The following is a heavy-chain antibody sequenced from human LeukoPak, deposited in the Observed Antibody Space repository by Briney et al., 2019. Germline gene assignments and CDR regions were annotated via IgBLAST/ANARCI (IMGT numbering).Heavy chain of an antibody. V-gene: IGHV4-59*08. CDR3: ARHSIASDGARLFDY. CDR2: LYYSGYS. D-gene: IGHD2-21*01. Sequence: PSETLSLTCTVSGGSITSYYWAWLRQPPGKGLEWIGYLYYSGYSNYNPSLKSRVSMSVDTSKNQSSLKLTSVTAADTAVYYCARHSIASDGARLFDYWGRGTLVTVSS. CDR1: GGSITSYY. J-gene: IGHJ4*02.